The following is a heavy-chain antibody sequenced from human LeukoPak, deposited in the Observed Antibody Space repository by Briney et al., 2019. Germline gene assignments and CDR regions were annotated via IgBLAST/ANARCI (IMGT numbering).Heavy chain of an antibody. CDR2: ISGSGGST. J-gene: IGHJ6*04. CDR1: GFTFSTYA. V-gene: IGHV3-23*01. Sequence: RGCLRLSCAAAGFTFSTYAVSWGRQAPGKGLGLGSAISGSGGSTNYADSVKGRFTISRDNYKNTLYLQMNSLRAEDTAVYYCAKGAAAGLYYYGMDVWGKGTTVTVSS. CDR3: AKGAAAGLYYYGMDV. D-gene: IGHD6-13*01.